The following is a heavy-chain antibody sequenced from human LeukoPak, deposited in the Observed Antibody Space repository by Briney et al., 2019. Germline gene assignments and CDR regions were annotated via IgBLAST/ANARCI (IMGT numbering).Heavy chain of an antibody. J-gene: IGHJ4*02. D-gene: IGHD6-19*01. CDR3: ARHVAVAGNDY. V-gene: IGHV5-51*01. Sequence: GEALQISCKGSGYSFTSYWIGWVRQMPGKGLEWMGIIYPGDSDTRYSPSFQGQVTISADKSISTAYLQWSSLKASDTAMYYCARHVAVAGNDYWGQGTLVTVSS. CDR2: IYPGDSDT. CDR1: GYSFTSYW.